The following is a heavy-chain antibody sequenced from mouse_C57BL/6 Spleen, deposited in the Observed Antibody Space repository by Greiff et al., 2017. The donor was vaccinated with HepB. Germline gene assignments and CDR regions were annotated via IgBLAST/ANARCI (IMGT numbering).Heavy chain of an antibody. CDR2: IHPNSGST. D-gene: IGHD2-5*01. J-gene: IGHJ2*01. CDR1: GYTFTSYW. V-gene: IGHV1-64*01. CDR3: ARPQTIVTSYYFDY. Sequence: QVQLQQPGAELVKPGASVKLSCKASGYTFTSYWMHWVKQRPGQGLEWIGMIHPNSGSTNYNEKFKSKATLTVDKSSSTAYMQLSSLTSEDSAVYYCARPQTIVTSYYFDYWGQGTTLTVSS.